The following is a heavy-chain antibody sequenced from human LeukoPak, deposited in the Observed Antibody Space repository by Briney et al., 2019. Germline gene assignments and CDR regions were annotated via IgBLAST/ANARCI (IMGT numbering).Heavy chain of an antibody. CDR3: ASGVIIATAGSLDY. V-gene: IGHV3-21*01. Sequence: PGGSLRLSCAASGFTFSSYSMNWVRQAPGKGLEWVSSIGTSGSYKYYVDSVRGRFTISRDDAKNSLYLQMNSLRAEDTAMYYCASGVIIATAGSLDYCGQGTLVTVSS. J-gene: IGHJ4*02. D-gene: IGHD6-13*01. CDR1: GFTFSSYS. CDR2: IGTSGSYK.